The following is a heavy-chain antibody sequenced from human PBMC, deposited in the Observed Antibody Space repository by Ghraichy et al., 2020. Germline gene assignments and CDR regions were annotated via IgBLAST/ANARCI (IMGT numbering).Heavy chain of an antibody. CDR3: ARDDSSGWYYY. CDR1: GYSITRGYY. V-gene: IGHV4-38-2*02. Sequence: SETLSLTCAVSGYSITRGYYWGWIRQPPGKGLEWIGTIYHTGNTFYSPSLKSQVTISVDTSKNQFSLKVSSVTAADTAVYYCARDDSSGWYYYWGQGTLVTVSS. D-gene: IGHD6-19*01. J-gene: IGHJ4*02. CDR2: IYHTGNT.